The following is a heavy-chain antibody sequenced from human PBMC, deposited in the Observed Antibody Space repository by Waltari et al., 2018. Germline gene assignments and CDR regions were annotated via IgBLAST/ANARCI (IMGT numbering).Heavy chain of an antibody. CDR2: IRSKAYGGTT. V-gene: IGHV3-49*04. CDR3: TTYYDFWSGYSVIDY. CDR1: GFTFGDYA. D-gene: IGHD3-3*01. Sequence: VQLVESGGGLVQPGRSLRLSCTASGFTFGDYAMSWVRQAPGKGPEWVGFIRSKAYGGTTEYAESVKGRFTISRDDSKSIAYLQMNSLKTEDTAVYYCTTYYDFWSGYSVIDYWGQGTLVTVSS. J-gene: IGHJ4*02.